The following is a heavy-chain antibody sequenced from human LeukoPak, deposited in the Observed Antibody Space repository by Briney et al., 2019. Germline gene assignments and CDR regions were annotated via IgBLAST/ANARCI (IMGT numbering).Heavy chain of an antibody. CDR3: ARDRDNYGSGSYKWFDP. J-gene: IGHJ5*02. D-gene: IGHD3-10*01. CDR2: IIPIFGTT. V-gene: IGHV1-69*06. Sequence: SVKVSCKASGYTFTSYAISWVRQAPGQGLEWMGGIIPIFGTTNYAQKFQGRVTITADKSTSTAYMELSSLRSEDTAVYYCARDRDNYGSGSYKWFDPWGQGTLVTVSS. CDR1: GYTFTSYA.